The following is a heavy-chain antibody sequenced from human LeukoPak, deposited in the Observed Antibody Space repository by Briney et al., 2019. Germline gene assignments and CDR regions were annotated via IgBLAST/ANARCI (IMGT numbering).Heavy chain of an antibody. CDR3: AKVVRGSYYYFDY. Sequence: GGSLRLSCAASGFTFSSYWMSWVRQAPGKGLEWVSAISNSGGSTYYTDSVKGRFTISRDSSKNTLSLQTNSLRAEDTAIYFCAKVVRGSYYYFDYGGQGTLVTVSS. CDR1: GFTFSSYW. CDR2: ISNSGGST. J-gene: IGHJ4*02. V-gene: IGHV3-23*01. D-gene: IGHD1-26*01.